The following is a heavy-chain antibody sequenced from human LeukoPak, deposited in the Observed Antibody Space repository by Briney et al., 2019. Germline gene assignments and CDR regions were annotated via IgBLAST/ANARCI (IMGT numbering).Heavy chain of an antibody. CDR1: GFTFSTYA. Sequence: GVSLRLSCAASGFTFSTYAITWVRQGPGKGLEWVSAIRPDGDRTYYANSVRGRFTISRDNSKDTVYLQINGLRVEGTAIYYCAREQSGTRGWYTVDYWGQGTLVTGSS. D-gene: IGHD6-19*01. CDR3: AREQSGTRGWYTVDY. V-gene: IGHV3-23*01. J-gene: IGHJ4*02. CDR2: IRPDGDRT.